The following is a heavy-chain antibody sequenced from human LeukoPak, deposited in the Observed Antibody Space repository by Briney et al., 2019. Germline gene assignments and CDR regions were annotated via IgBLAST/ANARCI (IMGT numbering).Heavy chain of an antibody. Sequence: SETLSLTCAVYGGSFSGYYWSWIRQPPGKGLEWIGEINHSGSTNYNPSLRSRVTISVDTSKNQFSLKLSSVTAADTAVYYCARGNYYGSGSPRYWGQGTLVTVSS. D-gene: IGHD3-10*01. J-gene: IGHJ4*02. V-gene: IGHV4-34*01. CDR3: ARGNYYGSGSPRY. CDR1: GGSFSGYY. CDR2: INHSGST.